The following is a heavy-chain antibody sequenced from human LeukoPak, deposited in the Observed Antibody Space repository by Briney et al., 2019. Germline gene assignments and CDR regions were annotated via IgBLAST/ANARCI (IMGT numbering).Heavy chain of an antibody. Sequence: KTGGSLRLSCAASGFTFSFYSMNWVRQAPGKGLEWVSSISSSSSYIFYADSVQGRFTVSRDNAKRSLYLQMNSLRAEDTAVYYCARDLDYYYDSGYLHDAFDIWGRGTLVTVSS. CDR3: ARDLDYYYDSGYLHDAFDI. CDR2: ISSSSSYI. CDR1: GFTFSFYS. D-gene: IGHD3-22*01. V-gene: IGHV3-21*01. J-gene: IGHJ3*02.